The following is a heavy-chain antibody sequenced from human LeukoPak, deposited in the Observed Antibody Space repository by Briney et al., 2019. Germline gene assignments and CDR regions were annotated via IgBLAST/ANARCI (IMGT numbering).Heavy chain of an antibody. V-gene: IGHV3-30*18. CDR1: GFTFSSYG. CDR2: ISYDGSNK. J-gene: IGHJ5*02. D-gene: IGHD6-6*01. Sequence: PERSLRLSCAASGFTFSSYGMHRVRQAPGKGLEWVAVISYDGSNKYYADSVKGRFTISRDNSKNTLYLQMNSLRAEDTAVYYCAKDRRGSSSSDNWFDPWGQGTLVTVSS. CDR3: AKDRRGSSSSDNWFDP.